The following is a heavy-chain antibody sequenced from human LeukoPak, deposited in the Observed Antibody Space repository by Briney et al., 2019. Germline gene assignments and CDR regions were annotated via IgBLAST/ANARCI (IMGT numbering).Heavy chain of an antibody. CDR1: GGSISSSSYY. J-gene: IGHJ4*02. CDR2: IYYSGST. Sequence: SETLSLTCTVSGGSISSSSYYWGWIRQPPGKGLEWIGSIYYSGSTYYNPSLKSRVTISVDTSKNQFSLKLSSVTAADTAVYYCARVEGTKWIQLVDYWGQGTLVTVSS. V-gene: IGHV4-39*07. D-gene: IGHD5-18*01. CDR3: ARVEGTKWIQLVDY.